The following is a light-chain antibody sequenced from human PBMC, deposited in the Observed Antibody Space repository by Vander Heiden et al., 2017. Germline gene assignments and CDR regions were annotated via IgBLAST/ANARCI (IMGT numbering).Light chain of an antibody. J-gene: IGKJ1*01. Sequence: IQMTQSPSSLSASVGDRVHITCRASQSISSYLNWYQQKPGKAPKLLIYAASSLQSGVPSRFSGSGSVRDFTLTISRMQPEDLATYYFQQSDSTLGTFGQGTKVXIK. CDR2: AAS. V-gene: IGKV1-39*01. CDR1: QSISSY. CDR3: QQSDSTLGT.